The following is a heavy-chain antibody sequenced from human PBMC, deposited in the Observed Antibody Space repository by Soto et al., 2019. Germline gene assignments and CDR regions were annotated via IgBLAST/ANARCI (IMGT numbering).Heavy chain of an antibody. V-gene: IGHV4-61*01. CDR1: GDSVTSGNYY. Sequence: SETLSLTCTVSGDSVTSGNYYWSWIRQPPGKGLEWIGYIYYSGNTNYSPSLKSRVTISLDTSNNQFSLKLSSVTAADTAVYYCARIPVDTSIIYWFDPWGQGTLVTVSS. CDR2: IYYSGNT. J-gene: IGHJ5*01. D-gene: IGHD5-18*01. CDR3: ARIPVDTSIIYWFDP.